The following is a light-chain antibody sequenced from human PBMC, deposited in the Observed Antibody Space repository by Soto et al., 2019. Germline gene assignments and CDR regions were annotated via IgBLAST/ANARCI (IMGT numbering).Light chain of an antibody. J-gene: IGKJ1*01. CDR1: QGIRNE. V-gene: IGKV1-6*01. Sequence: AIQMTQSPSSLSASVGDRVTITCRTSQGIRNELGWYQEKPGKAPKLLIYAASSLQSGVPSRFSGSGSGTDFTLTISSLQPEDFATYYCLQDYNYPLTFGQGTKVEIK. CDR2: AAS. CDR3: LQDYNYPLT.